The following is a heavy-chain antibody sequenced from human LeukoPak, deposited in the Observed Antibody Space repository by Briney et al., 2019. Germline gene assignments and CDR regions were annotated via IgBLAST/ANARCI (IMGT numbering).Heavy chain of an antibody. D-gene: IGHD5-18*01. Sequence: SETLSLTCTVSGGSISSSSYYWGWIRQPPGKGLEWIGSIYHSGSTNYNPSLKSRVTISVDKSKNQFSLKLSSVTAADTAVYYCARNAWIQLWFRGDAFDIWGQGTMVTVSS. CDR3: ARNAWIQLWFRGDAFDI. CDR1: GGSISSSSYY. V-gene: IGHV4-39*07. CDR2: IYHSGST. J-gene: IGHJ3*02.